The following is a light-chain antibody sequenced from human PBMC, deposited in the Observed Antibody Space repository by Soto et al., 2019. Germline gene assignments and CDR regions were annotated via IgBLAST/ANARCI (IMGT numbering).Light chain of an antibody. CDR2: GAS. CDR3: QQYNNWPPIT. V-gene: IGKV3-15*01. CDR1: QSVSSS. J-gene: IGKJ5*01. Sequence: EIVLTQSPGTLSLSPGERATLSCRAIQSVSSSYLAWYQQKPGQAPRLLIYGASTRATGIPARFSGSGSGTEFTLTVSSLQPEDFAVYYCQQYNNWPPITFGQGTRLEIK.